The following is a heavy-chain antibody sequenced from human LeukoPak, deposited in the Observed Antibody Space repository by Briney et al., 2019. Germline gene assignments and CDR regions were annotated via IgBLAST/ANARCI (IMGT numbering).Heavy chain of an antibody. D-gene: IGHD6-19*01. J-gene: IGHJ4*02. CDR1: GFPFSSFE. V-gene: IGHV3-48*03. CDR3: ARDRGSSGRLGRFDN. CDR2: ISVGGSTI. Sequence: QPGGSLRLSCVASGFPFSSFELNWVRQAPGKGLEWVSYISVGGSTIYYADSAKGRFTISRGDAKKLLYLQMNSLRVEDTAVYYCARDRGSSGRLGRFDNWGQGTLVTVSP.